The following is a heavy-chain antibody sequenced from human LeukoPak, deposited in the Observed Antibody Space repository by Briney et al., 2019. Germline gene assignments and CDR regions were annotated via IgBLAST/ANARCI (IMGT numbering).Heavy chain of an antibody. Sequence: GGSLRLSCAASGLTFSSYSMNWVRQAPGKGLEWVSSISSSSSYIYYADSVKGRFTISRDNSKNTLYLQMNSLRAEDTAVYYCARVTSDWFDPWGQGTLVTVSS. J-gene: IGHJ5*02. CDR3: ARVTSDWFDP. D-gene: IGHD6-6*01. CDR1: GLTFSSYS. CDR2: ISSSSSYI. V-gene: IGHV3-21*04.